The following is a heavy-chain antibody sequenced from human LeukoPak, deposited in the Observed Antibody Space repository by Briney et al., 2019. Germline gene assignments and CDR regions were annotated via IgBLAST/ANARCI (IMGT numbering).Heavy chain of an antibody. CDR2: IKSKFDGATV. J-gene: IGHJ4*02. CDR3: VTDLPYTGGWALNY. V-gene: IGHV3-15*01. CDR1: GDIFSNLW. Sequence: GGSLRLSCAASGDIFSNLWMIWVRQAPGKGLEWVGRIKSKFDGATVDYGVPVKGRFTISRDDSKNTLYLQMNSLTTEDTAVYYCVTDLPYTGGWALNYWGQGTLVTVSS. D-gene: IGHD1-26*01.